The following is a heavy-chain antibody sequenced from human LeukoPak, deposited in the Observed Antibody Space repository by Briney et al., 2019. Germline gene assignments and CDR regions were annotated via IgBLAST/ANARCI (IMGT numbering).Heavy chain of an antibody. Sequence: PGGSLRLSCAASGFTFNTYAMHWVRQAPGKGLEYVSGISYNGDSTYYANSVKGRFTISRDNSKNALYLQMDSLRAEDTAVYYCARDLYYYDSSGRFDPWGQGTLVTVSS. D-gene: IGHD3-22*01. CDR1: GFTFNTYA. J-gene: IGHJ5*02. CDR3: ARDLYYYDSSGRFDP. CDR2: ISYNGDST. V-gene: IGHV3-64*01.